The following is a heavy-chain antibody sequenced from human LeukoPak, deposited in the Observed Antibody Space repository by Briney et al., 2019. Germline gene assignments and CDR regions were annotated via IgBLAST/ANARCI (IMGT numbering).Heavy chain of an antibody. CDR3: ARSVASPDAGRGNWFDP. Sequence: GASVKVSCKASGGTLSSYPISWVRQAPGQELEWMGRVIPIVGITNYGQKFQGRVTLTADISTNTAYMELSGLTFGDTAIYYCARSVASPDAGRGNWFDPWGQGTLVTVSS. CDR1: GGTLSSYP. V-gene: IGHV1-69*02. J-gene: IGHJ5*02. CDR2: VIPIVGIT. D-gene: IGHD3-10*01.